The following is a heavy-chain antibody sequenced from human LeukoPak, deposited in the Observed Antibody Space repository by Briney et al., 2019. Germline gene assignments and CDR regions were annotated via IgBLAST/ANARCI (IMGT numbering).Heavy chain of an antibody. J-gene: IGHJ3*02. CDR1: GFTFSSYA. CDR3: AKGNDHGDYYLPLDAFDI. CDR2: IKQDGSEK. D-gene: IGHD4-17*01. V-gene: IGHV3-7*03. Sequence: PGGSLRLSCAASGFTFSSYAMSWVRQAPGKGLEWVANIKQDGSEKYYVDSVKGRFTISRDNSKNTLYLQMNSLRAEDTAVYYCAKGNDHGDYYLPLDAFDIWGQGTMVTVSS.